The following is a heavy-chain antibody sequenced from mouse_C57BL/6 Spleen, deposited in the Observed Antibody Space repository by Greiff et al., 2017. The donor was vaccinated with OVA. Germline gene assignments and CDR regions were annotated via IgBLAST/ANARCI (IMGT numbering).Heavy chain of an antibody. D-gene: IGHD1-1*01. Sequence: EVQLQQSGPELVKPGASVKISCKASGYTFTDYYMNWVKQSHGKSLEWIGDINPNNGGTSYNQKFKGKATLTVDKSSSTAYMELRSLTSEDSAVYYCARSGSSPFAYWGQGTLVTVSA. CDR3: ARSGSSPFAY. CDR1: GYTFTDYY. CDR2: INPNNGGT. J-gene: IGHJ3*01. V-gene: IGHV1-26*01.